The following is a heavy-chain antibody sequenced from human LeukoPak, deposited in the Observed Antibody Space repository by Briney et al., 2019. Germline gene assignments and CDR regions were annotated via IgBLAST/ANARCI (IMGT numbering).Heavy chain of an antibody. CDR1: GGSISSNSYR. V-gene: IGHV4-39*01. J-gene: IGHJ4*02. D-gene: IGHD5-24*01. CDR3: VRMSNELPDY. CDR2: IYHSGST. Sequence: SETLSLTCTVSGGSISSNSYRWGWIRQPPGKGLEWIGTIYHSGSTYYNPSLKSRVTISVDTSKNQFSLRLSSVTAADTALYSCVRMSNELPDYWGQGTLVTFSS.